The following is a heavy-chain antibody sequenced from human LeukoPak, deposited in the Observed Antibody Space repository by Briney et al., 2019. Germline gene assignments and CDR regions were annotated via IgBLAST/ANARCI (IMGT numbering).Heavy chain of an antibody. Sequence: GGSLRLSCAASGFTFSSYAMSWVRQAPGKGLEWVSAISGSGGSTCYEDSVKGRFTISRDNSKNTLYLQMNSLRAEDTAVYYCAKYPSSYCSGGSCSVDGYWGQGTLVTVSS. J-gene: IGHJ4*02. CDR1: GFTFSSYA. D-gene: IGHD2-15*01. CDR3: AKYPSSYCSGGSCSVDGY. CDR2: ISGSGGST. V-gene: IGHV3-23*01.